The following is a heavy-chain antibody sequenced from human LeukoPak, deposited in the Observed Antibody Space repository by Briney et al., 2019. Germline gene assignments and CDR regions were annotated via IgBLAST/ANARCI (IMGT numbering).Heavy chain of an antibody. D-gene: IGHD3-16*02. Sequence: SETLSLTCTVSGGSISSSSYYWGWIRQPPGKGLEWIGYIYYSGSTNYNPSLKSRVTISVDTSKNQFSLKLSSVTAADTAVYYCARDVWGSYRYMSYWGQGTLVTVSS. V-gene: IGHV4-61*05. CDR1: GGSISSSSYY. J-gene: IGHJ4*02. CDR3: ARDVWGSYRYMSY. CDR2: IYYSGST.